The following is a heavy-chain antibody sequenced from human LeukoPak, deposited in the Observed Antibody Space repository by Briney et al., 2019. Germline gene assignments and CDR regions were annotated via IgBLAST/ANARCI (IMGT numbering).Heavy chain of an antibody. J-gene: IGHJ4*02. Sequence: GASVKVSCEASGYTFTSYDINWVRQATGQGLEWMGIINSSGGSTSYAQKFQGRVTMTRDMSTSTVYMELSSLRSEDTAVYYCARGGDPDIVVVVAAPDTNLDYWGQGTLVTVSS. CDR3: ARGGDPDIVVVVAAPDTNLDY. CDR1: GYTFTSYD. D-gene: IGHD2-15*01. V-gene: IGHV1-46*01. CDR2: INSSGGST.